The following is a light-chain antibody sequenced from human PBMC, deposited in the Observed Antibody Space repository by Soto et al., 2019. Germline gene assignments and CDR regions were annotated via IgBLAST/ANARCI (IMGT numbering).Light chain of an antibody. CDR2: DAS. V-gene: IGKV3-11*01. Sequence: EIVLTQSPATLSLSPGERATLSCRASLSVSSYLAWYQQKPGQAPRLLIYDASNRATGIPARFSGSGSGTDFTLTISSLEPEDFVVYYCQQRSNWPPEVTFGGGTKVEIK. CDR3: QQRSNWPPEVT. CDR1: LSVSSY. J-gene: IGKJ4*01.